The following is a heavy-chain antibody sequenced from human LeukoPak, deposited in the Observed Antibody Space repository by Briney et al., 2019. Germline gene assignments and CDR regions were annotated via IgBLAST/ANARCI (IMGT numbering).Heavy chain of an antibody. CDR3: ARGGNDYGDYFDY. CDR1: GFPFSTYT. CDR2: INHSGST. Sequence: PGGSLRLSCAASGFPFSTYTMNWVRQAPGKGLEWIGEINHSGSTNYNPSLKSRVTISVDTSKNQFSLKLSSVTAADTAVYYCARGGNDYGDYFDYWGQGTLVTVSS. D-gene: IGHD4-17*01. J-gene: IGHJ4*02. V-gene: IGHV4-34*01.